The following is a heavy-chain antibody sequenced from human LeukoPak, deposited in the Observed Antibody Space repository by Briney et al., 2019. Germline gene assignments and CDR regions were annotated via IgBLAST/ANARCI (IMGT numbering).Heavy chain of an antibody. Sequence: PGGSLRLSCAASGFTFSNYAMGWVRQAPGKGLEWVSTSSGNGDNTYYADSVKGRFTISRDNSRNTLYLQMSGLRADDTAVYYCAKFRDIPTTVTQDWGQGTLVTVSS. CDR1: GFTFSNYA. CDR3: AKFRDIPTTVTQD. V-gene: IGHV3-23*01. D-gene: IGHD4-17*01. J-gene: IGHJ4*02. CDR2: SSGNGDNT.